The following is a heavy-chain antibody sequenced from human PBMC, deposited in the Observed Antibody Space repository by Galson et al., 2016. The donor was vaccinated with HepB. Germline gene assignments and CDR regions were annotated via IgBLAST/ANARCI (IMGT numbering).Heavy chain of an antibody. V-gene: IGHV4-61*01. CDR3: ARYYGDFGMDV. Sequence: ETLSLTCTVSGGSVSSGSYYWSWIRQPPGKGLGLIGYIYYTGTTNYNPSLKSRVTISVDTSKNQFSLKLNSVTAADTAVYYCARYYGDFGMDVWGQGTTVTVSS. CDR1: GGSVSSGSYY. CDR2: IYYTGTT. J-gene: IGHJ6*02. D-gene: IGHD4-17*01.